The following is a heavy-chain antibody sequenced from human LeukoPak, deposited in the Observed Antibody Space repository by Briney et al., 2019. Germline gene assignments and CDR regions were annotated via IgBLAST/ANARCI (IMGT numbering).Heavy chain of an antibody. Sequence: GESLKISCKGSGYSFATYWIGWVRQMPGKGLEWKGIIYPGDSDTRYSPSFQGQVTISADKSISTAFPQWSSLKASDTAMYYCARRGYCGGDCYSDYWGQGTLVTVSS. CDR2: IYPGDSDT. J-gene: IGHJ4*02. CDR3: ARRGYCGGDCYSDY. CDR1: GYSFATYW. V-gene: IGHV5-51*01. D-gene: IGHD2-21*01.